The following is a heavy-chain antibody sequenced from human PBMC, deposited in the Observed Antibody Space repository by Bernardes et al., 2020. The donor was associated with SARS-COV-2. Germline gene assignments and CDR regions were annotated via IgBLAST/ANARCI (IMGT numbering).Heavy chain of an antibody. V-gene: IGHV1-24*01. CDR3: ATDSISGIVIMAWVY. CDR1: GNSLTAAS. D-gene: IGHD3-3*01. Sequence: VKVSCKVSGNSLTAASIYWVRQAPGKGLEWMGSFDPQYGDPIYAQKFQGRITMTEDTSTDTAYMELSGLRSEDTAVYYCATDSISGIVIMAWVYWGQGTLVTVSS. J-gene: IGHJ4*02. CDR2: FDPQYGDP.